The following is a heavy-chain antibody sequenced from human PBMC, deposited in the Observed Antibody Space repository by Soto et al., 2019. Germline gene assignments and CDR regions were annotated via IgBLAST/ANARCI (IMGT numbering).Heavy chain of an antibody. D-gene: IGHD3-16*01. Sequence: QITLKESGPTLVKPTQTLTLTCTFSGFSLSTSGVGVGWIRQPPGKALEWLALIYWDDDKRYSPSLKSRLTFTQXTSTNQGVLTMTNMDPVDTATYYCAHRRRGSYLDYWGQGTLVTVSS. J-gene: IGHJ4*02. CDR3: AHRRRGSYLDY. CDR1: GFSLSTSGVG. CDR2: IYWDDDK. V-gene: IGHV2-5*02.